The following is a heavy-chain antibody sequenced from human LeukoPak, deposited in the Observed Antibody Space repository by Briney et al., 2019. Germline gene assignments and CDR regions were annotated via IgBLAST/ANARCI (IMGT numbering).Heavy chain of an antibody. Sequence: GASVKVSCKVSGYTLTELFMHWVRQAPGKGLEWMGGFDPEDGETIYAQKFQGRVTMTEDTSTDTAYMELSSLRSEDTAVYYCATVGGGYCSSTSCSGFDPWGQGTLVTVSS. J-gene: IGHJ5*02. CDR2: FDPEDGET. D-gene: IGHD2-2*01. CDR1: GYTLTELF. CDR3: ATVGGGYCSSTSCSGFDP. V-gene: IGHV1-24*01.